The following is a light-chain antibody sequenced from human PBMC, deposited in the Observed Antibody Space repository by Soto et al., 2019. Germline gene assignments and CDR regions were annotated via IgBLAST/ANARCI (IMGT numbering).Light chain of an antibody. Sequence: QSVLTQPPSVSGAPGQRVTISCTGSSSNIGAGYDVHWYQQLPGTAPKLLIYGNSNRPSGVPDRFSGSKSGTSASLAITGRQAEDEADYYCQFYGSSLGVVFGGGAKVTVL. CDR3: QFYGSSLGVV. V-gene: IGLV1-40*01. CDR1: SSNIGAGYD. CDR2: GNS. J-gene: IGLJ2*01.